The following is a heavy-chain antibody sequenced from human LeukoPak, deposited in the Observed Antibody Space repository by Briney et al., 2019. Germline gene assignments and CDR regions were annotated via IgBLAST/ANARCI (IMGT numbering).Heavy chain of an antibody. CDR2: IYYSGST. Sequence: SQTLSLTCTVSGGSISSYYWSWIRQPPGKGLEWIGYIYYSGSTNYNPSLKSRVTISVDTSKNQFSLKLSSVTAADTAVYYCARQIAVAGIYYFDYWGQGTLVTVSS. J-gene: IGHJ4*02. D-gene: IGHD6-19*01. V-gene: IGHV4-59*08. CDR3: ARQIAVAGIYYFDY. CDR1: GGSISSYY.